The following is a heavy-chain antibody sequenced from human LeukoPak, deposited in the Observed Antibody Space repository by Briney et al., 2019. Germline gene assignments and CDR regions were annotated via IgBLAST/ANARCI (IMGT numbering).Heavy chain of an antibody. J-gene: IGHJ5*02. Sequence: GGSLRLSCAASGFTFSSHWMTWVRQAPGKGLDWVANIKGDGSEKYYVDSVKGRFTISRDNAKNSLHLQMNSLRAEDTAVYYCARHPYDSRGYVTWGQGILVTVSS. D-gene: IGHD3-22*01. CDR1: GFTFSSHW. V-gene: IGHV3-7*01. CDR3: ARHPYDSRGYVT. CDR2: IKGDGSEK.